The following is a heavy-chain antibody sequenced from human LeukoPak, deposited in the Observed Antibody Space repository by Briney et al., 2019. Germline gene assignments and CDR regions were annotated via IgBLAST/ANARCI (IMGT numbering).Heavy chain of an antibody. CDR1: GGSISSSSYY. V-gene: IGHV4-39*07. Sequence: PSETLSLTCTVSGGSISSSSYYWGWIRQPPGKGLEWIGSIYYSGSTYYNPSLKSRVTISVDTSKNQFSLKLSSVTAADTAVYYCAGVSLGGATPYFDYWGQGTLVTVSS. CDR3: AGVSLGGATPYFDY. D-gene: IGHD1-26*01. J-gene: IGHJ4*02. CDR2: IYYSGST.